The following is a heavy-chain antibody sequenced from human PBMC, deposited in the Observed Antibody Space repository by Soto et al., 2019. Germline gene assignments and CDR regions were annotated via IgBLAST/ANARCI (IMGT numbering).Heavy chain of an antibody. Sequence: SETLSLTCTVSGGSISSGGYYWSWIRQHPGKGLEWIGYIYYCGSTYYNPSLKSRVTISVDTSKNQFSLKLSSVTAADTAVYYCARAHFGKKTLDYWGQGTLVTVSS. V-gene: IGHV4-31*03. CDR1: GGSISSGGYY. CDR3: ARAHFGKKTLDY. CDR2: IYYCGST. J-gene: IGHJ4*02. D-gene: IGHD3-10*01.